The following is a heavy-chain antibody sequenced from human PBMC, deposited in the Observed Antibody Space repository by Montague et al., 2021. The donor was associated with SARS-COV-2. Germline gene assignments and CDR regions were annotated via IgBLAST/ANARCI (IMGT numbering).Heavy chain of an antibody. J-gene: IGHJ6*02. V-gene: IGHV3-23*01. CDR3: AKDSYYYGLGYGMDV. CDR2: SSGSDGGT. CDR1: GFTFSNSA. D-gene: IGHD3-10*01. Sequence: RLYWSASGFTFSNSAMNRVRQAPGKGLEWVSGSSGSDGGTHYADSVKGRFTISRDNSKNVLYLQMDSLRAEDTALYYCAKDSYYYGLGYGMDVWGQGTTVTVSS.